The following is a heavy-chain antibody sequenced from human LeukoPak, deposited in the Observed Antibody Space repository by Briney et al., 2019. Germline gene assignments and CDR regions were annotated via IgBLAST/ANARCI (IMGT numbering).Heavy chain of an antibody. CDR2: ISASGSTI. V-gene: IGHV3-11*01. Sequence: GGSLRLSCAASGFTFSDYYISWIRQAPGKGLEWVSYISASGSTIYYADAMKGRFPISRDNAKNSLYLEINNLRAEDTAVYYCARVLCCGWPFDAFDIWGQGTMVTVSS. CDR1: GFTFSDYY. D-gene: IGHD2/OR15-2a*01. CDR3: ARVLCCGWPFDAFDI. J-gene: IGHJ3*02.